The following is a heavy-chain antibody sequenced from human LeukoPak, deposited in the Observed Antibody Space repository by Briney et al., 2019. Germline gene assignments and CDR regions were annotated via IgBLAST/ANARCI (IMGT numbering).Heavy chain of an antibody. J-gene: IGHJ6*04. Sequence: PEGSLRLSCAASGFTFSSYGMHWVRQTPGKGLEWVAVISFDGSNKYYADSVKGRFTISRDNSKNTLYLQMNSLRAEDTAVYYCAKGADVTMVRGVIPRDGMDVWGKGTTVTVSS. V-gene: IGHV3-30*18. CDR1: GFTFSSYG. CDR2: ISFDGSNK. D-gene: IGHD3-10*01. CDR3: AKGADVTMVRGVIPRDGMDV.